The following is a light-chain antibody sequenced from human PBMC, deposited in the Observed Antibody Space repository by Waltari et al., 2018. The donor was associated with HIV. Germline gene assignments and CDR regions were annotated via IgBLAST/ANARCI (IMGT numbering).Light chain of an antibody. CDR1: LSVNTW. V-gene: IGKV1-5*03. CDR3: QQYDSDPS. Sequence: ILMTQSPSTLSAFVGDRVSITCRASLSVNTWLAWYQQKPGRPPKLLIDKSSILQVGVPTRFSGSGSGTKFTLTITSLQPDDFATYYCQQYDSDPSFGQGTRL. CDR2: KSS. J-gene: IGKJ5*01.